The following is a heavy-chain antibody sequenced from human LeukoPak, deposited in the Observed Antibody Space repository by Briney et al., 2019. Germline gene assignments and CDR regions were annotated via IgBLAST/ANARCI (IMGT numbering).Heavy chain of an antibody. J-gene: IGHJ4*02. CDR3: ARPADYHDSSELDY. CDR2: IYPADSDT. CDR1: GYTFRSYW. V-gene: IGHV5-51*01. Sequence: GESLKISCKGFGYTFRSYWIGWVRQMPGKGLEWMGIIYPADSDTKYSPSFQGQVTISADKSISTAYLRWRSLKASDTALYYCARPADYHDSSELDYWGQGTLVTVSS. D-gene: IGHD3-22*01.